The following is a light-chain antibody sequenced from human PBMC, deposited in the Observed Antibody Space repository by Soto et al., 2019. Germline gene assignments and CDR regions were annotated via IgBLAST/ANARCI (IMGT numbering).Light chain of an antibody. CDR1: SSDVGGYNY. CDR3: SSYTTSNTRQIA. CDR2: DVS. V-gene: IGLV2-14*03. Sequence: QSVLTQPASVSGSPGQSSTISCTGTSSDVGGYNYVSWYQHHPGKAPKLMIYDVSNRPSGVSNRFSGSKSGNTASLTISGLQPEDEADYYCSSYTTSNTRQIAFGTGTKVTVL. J-gene: IGLJ1*01.